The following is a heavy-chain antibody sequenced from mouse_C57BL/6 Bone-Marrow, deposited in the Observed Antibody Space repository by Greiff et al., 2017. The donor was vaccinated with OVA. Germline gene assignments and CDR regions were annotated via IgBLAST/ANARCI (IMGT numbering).Heavy chain of an antibody. CDR1: GYTFTSYW. V-gene: IGHV1-69*01. CDR2: IDPSDSYT. Sequence: QVQLKQPGAELVMPGASVKLSCKASGYTFTSYWMHWVKQRPGQGLEWIGEIDPSDSYTNYNQKFKGKSTLTVDKSSSTAYMQLSSLTSEDSAVYYCARCPPRLYFDYWGQGTTLTVSS. J-gene: IGHJ2*01. D-gene: IGHD1-2*01. CDR3: ARCPPRLYFDY.